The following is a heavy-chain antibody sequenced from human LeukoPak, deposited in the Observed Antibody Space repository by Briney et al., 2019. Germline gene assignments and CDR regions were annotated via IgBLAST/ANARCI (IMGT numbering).Heavy chain of an antibody. D-gene: IGHD3-3*01. CDR2: MNPNSGNT. J-gene: IGHJ4*02. V-gene: IGHV1-8*02. Sequence: ASVKVSCKASGYTFTSYGISWVRQATGQGLEWMGWMNPNSGNTGYAQKFQGRVTMTRNTSISTAYMELSSLRSEDTAVYYCAREPYDFWSGYEGSDWGQGTLVTVSS. CDR1: GYTFTSYG. CDR3: AREPYDFWSGYEGSD.